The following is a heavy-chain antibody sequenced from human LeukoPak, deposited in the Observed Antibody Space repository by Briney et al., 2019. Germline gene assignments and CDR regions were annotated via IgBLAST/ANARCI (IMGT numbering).Heavy chain of an antibody. CDR2: INHSGST. V-gene: IGHV4-34*01. D-gene: IGHD3-3*01. Sequence: SETLSLTCAVYGGSFSGYYWSWIRQPPGKGLEWIGEINHSGSTNYNPSLKSRVTISVDTSKNQFSLKLSSVTAADTAVYYCARVRWSPYESLDYWGQGTLVTVSS. CDR1: GGSFSGYY. CDR3: ARVRWSPYESLDY. J-gene: IGHJ4*02.